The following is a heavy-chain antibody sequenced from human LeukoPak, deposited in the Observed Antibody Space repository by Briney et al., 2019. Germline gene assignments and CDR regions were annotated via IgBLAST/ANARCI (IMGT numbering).Heavy chain of an antibody. J-gene: IGHJ5*02. V-gene: IGHV4-59*08. Sequence: PSETLSLTCTVSGGSISSYYWSWIRQPPGKGLEWIGNIHHSGSTYYKPSLRSRVIISVDTSKNQFSLRLSSVTAADTAVYYCARFFSAATWGYNWFDPWGQGTLVTVSS. CDR2: IHHSGST. CDR3: ARFFSAATWGYNWFDP. CDR1: GGSISSYY. D-gene: IGHD2-15*01.